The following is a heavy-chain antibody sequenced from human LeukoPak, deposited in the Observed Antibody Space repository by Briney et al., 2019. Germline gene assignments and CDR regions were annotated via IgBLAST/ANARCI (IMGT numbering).Heavy chain of an antibody. CDR1: GYSFTSYW. CDR2: IYPGDSDT. CDR3: ARGGRSGYSSSWFNKFDP. J-gene: IGHJ5*02. Sequence: GESLQISFKGSGYSFTSYWIGWGRQMPGKGLEWMGIIYPGDSDTRYSPSFQGQVTISADKSISTAYLQWSSLKASDTAMYYCARGGRSGYSSSWFNKFDPWGQGTLVTVSS. D-gene: IGHD6-13*01. V-gene: IGHV5-51*01.